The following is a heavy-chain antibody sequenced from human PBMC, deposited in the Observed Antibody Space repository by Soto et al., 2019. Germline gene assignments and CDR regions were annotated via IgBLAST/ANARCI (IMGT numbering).Heavy chain of an antibody. CDR3: ARLDIPMSDWSRRGLDV. CDR1: GFTFSSYW. D-gene: IGHD3-9*01. Sequence: SLRLSCAASGFTFSSYWMSWVRQAPGKGLEWVANIKQDESEKYYVDSVKGRFTISRDNAKNSLYVQMNSLRPEDTAVYYCARLDIPMSDWSRRGLDVWGQGTTVTVSS. CDR2: IKQDESEK. J-gene: IGHJ6*02. V-gene: IGHV3-7*01.